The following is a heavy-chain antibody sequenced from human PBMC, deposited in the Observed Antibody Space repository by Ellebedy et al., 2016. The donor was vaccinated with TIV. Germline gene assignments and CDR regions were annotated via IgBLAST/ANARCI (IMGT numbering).Heavy chain of an antibody. V-gene: IGHV4-39*07. Sequence: SETLSLXXTVSGGSISSSSYYWGWIRQPPGKGLEWIGSIYYSGSTYYNPSLKSRVTISVDTSKNQFSLKLSSVTAADTAVYYCARDWGGNIVATGAPTTDYWGQGTLVTASS. CDR3: ARDWGGNIVATGAPTTDY. D-gene: IGHD5-12*01. CDR1: GGSISSSSYY. CDR2: IYYSGST. J-gene: IGHJ4*02.